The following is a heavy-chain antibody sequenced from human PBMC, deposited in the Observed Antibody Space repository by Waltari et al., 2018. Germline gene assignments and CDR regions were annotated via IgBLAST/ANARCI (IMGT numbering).Heavy chain of an antibody. CDR1: GFTINNNA. CDR2: TTDSGVTT. J-gene: IGHJ4*02. D-gene: IGHD3-10*01. V-gene: IGHV3-23*04. Sequence: EVQLVESGGGLVQTGESLRLSCAASGFTINNNAISWVRQAPGKGLEWVSSTTDSGVTTYYAELVKGRSIISTDNSRNTVYLEMNTVRVEDTALYFCARGLGELLPFDFWGQGTMVTVSS. CDR3: ARGLGELLPFDF.